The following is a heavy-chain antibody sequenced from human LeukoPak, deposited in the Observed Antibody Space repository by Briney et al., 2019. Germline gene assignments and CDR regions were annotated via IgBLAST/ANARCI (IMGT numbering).Heavy chain of an antibody. D-gene: IGHD3-22*01. J-gene: IGHJ4*02. CDR1: GGSISSYY. CDR3: ARTHEYYYDSSGYYFDY. V-gene: IGHV4-59*01. CDR2: IYYSGST. Sequence: SETLSLTCTVPGGSISSYYWSWIRQPPGKGLEWIGYIYYSGSTNYNPSLKSRVTISVDTSKNQFSLKLSSVTAADTAVYYCARTHEYYYDSSGYYFDYWGQGTLVTVSS.